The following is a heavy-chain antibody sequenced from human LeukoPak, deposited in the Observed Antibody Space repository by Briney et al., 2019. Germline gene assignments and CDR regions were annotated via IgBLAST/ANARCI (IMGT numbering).Heavy chain of an antibody. J-gene: IGHJ4*02. V-gene: IGHV3-23*01. D-gene: IGHD3-22*01. CDR1: GFTFSSYA. CDR2: ISGSGGST. Sequence: PGGSLRLSCAASGFTFSSYAMSWVRQAPGKGLEWVSAISGSGGSTCYADFVKGRFTISRDNSKNTLYLQMNSLRAEDTAVYYCAKGIYDSSGYPFDYWGQGTLVTVSS. CDR3: AKGIYDSSGYPFDY.